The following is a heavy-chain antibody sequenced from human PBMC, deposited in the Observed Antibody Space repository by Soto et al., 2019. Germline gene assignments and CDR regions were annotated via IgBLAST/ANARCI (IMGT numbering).Heavy chain of an antibody. J-gene: IGHJ4*02. CDR2: FVVEDAET. CDR3: ATGEYDSSAYHPPAFDS. V-gene: IGHV1-24*01. Sequence: ASVKVSCKVSGHTLSELAMHWVRQAPGKGLEWLGGFVVEDAETIYAQKFQGRVTMTEDTPTDTAYIQLSSLRSEDSAIYYCATGEYDSSAYHPPAFDSWGQGTLVTVSS. D-gene: IGHD3-22*01. CDR1: GHTLSELA.